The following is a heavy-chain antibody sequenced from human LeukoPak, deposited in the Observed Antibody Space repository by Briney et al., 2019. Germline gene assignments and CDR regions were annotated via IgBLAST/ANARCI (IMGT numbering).Heavy chain of an antibody. CDR3: ARREYSYGYYY. Sequence: SETLSLTCAVYGGSFSGYYWSWIRQPPGKGLEWIGEINHSGSTNYNPSLKSRVTISVDTSKNQFSLKLSSVTAADTAVYYYARREYSYGYYYWGQGTLVTVSS. V-gene: IGHV4-34*01. D-gene: IGHD5-18*01. CDR1: GGSFSGYY. J-gene: IGHJ4*02. CDR2: INHSGST.